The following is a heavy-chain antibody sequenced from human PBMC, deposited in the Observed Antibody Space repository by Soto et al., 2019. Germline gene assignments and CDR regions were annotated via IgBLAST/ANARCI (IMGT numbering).Heavy chain of an antibody. CDR3: ARAYSSSIPYGMDV. V-gene: IGHV3-11*06. Sequence: GSLRLSCAASGFTFSDYYMSWIRQAPGKGLEWLSYISSSTSYTNYADSVRGRFTISRDNAKRSLYLQMSSLRAEDTAVYYCARAYSSSIPYGMDVWGQGTTVTVSS. CDR1: GFTFSDYY. CDR2: ISSSTSYT. D-gene: IGHD6-6*01. J-gene: IGHJ6*02.